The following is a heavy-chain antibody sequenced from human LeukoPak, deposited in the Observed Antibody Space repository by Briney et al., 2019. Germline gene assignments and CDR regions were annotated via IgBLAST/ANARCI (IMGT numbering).Heavy chain of an antibody. J-gene: IGHJ3*02. V-gene: IGHV4-34*01. CDR2: INHSGST. CDR3: AREDRGVVVITTLDAFDI. D-gene: IGHD3-22*01. CDR1: GGSFSGYH. Sequence: SETLSLTCAVYGGSFSGYHWSWIRQPPGKGLEWIGEINHSGSTNYNPSLKSRVTISVDTSKNQFSLKLSSVTAADTAVYYCAREDRGVVVITTLDAFDIWGQGTMVTVSS.